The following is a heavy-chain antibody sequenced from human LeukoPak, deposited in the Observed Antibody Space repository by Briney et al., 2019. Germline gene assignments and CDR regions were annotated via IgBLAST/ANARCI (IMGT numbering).Heavy chain of an antibody. J-gene: IGHJ5*02. D-gene: IGHD3-9*01. CDR1: GGTFSTYA. CDR2: IIPIFGTP. CDR3: ARLTGYHGVIPS. V-gene: IGHV1-69*05. Sequence: ASVKVSCKASGGTFSTYAMSWVRQAPGQGLEWMGGIIPIFGTPNYAQKFQGRVTITTDESTSTAYTELRSLRSDDTAVYYCARLTGYHGVIPSWGQGTLVNVSS.